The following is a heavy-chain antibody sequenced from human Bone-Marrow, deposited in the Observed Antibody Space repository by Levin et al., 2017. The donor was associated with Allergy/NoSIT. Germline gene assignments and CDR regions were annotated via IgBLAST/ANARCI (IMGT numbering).Heavy chain of an antibody. CDR2: IWYDGSNK. CDR1: GFTFSSYG. Sequence: GESLKISCAASGFTFSSYGMHWVRQAPGKGLEWVAVIWYDGSNKYYADSVKGRFTISRDNSKNTLYLQMNSLRAEDTAVYYCARGGITMVRGVILDYWGQGTLVTVSS. J-gene: IGHJ4*02. D-gene: IGHD3-10*01. V-gene: IGHV3-33*01. CDR3: ARGGITMVRGVILDY.